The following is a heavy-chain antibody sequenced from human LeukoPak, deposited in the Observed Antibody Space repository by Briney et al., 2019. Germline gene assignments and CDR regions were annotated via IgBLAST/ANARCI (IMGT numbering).Heavy chain of an antibody. J-gene: IGHJ5*02. V-gene: IGHV1-69*13. CDR1: GGTFISYA. Sequence: ASVKVSCKASGGTFISYAISWVRQAPGQGLEWMGGIIPIFGTANYAQKFQGRVTITADESTSTAYMELSSLRSEDTAVYYCAREVPGDFWSGYYTGSWFDPWGQGTLVTVSS. CDR2: IIPIFGTA. CDR3: AREVPGDFWSGYYTGSWFDP. D-gene: IGHD3-3*01.